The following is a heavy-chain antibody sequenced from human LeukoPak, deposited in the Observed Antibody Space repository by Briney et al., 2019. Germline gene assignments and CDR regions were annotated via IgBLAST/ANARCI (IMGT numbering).Heavy chain of an antibody. J-gene: IGHJ4*02. CDR3: ARTSVSMAAKEDYFDY. V-gene: IGHV3-53*01. D-gene: IGHD2-15*01. CDR1: WLSVSTNY. CDR2: IYSDGST. Sequence: GGSLRLSCAASWLSVSTNYMSWVRQAPGKGLEGVSIIYSDGSTYYADSVKGRFIISRDNSKNTLYLAMNTLGAEDTAVYYCARTSVSMAAKEDYFDYWGQGAQVTVSS.